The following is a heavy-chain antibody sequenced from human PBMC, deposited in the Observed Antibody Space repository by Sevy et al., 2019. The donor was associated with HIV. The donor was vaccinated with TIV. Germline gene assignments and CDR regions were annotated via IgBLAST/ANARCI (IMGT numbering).Heavy chain of an antibody. CDR3: ARMKVRGSNAPNWFDP. D-gene: IGHD3-10*01. Sequence: GGSLRLSCAASGFTFSSYAMHWVRHAPGKGLEWVAVISYDGSNKYYADSVKGRFTISRDNSKNTLYLQMNSLRAEDTAVYYCARMKVRGSNAPNWFDPWGQGTLVTVSS. J-gene: IGHJ5*02. V-gene: IGHV3-30-3*01. CDR1: GFTFSSYA. CDR2: ISYDGSNK.